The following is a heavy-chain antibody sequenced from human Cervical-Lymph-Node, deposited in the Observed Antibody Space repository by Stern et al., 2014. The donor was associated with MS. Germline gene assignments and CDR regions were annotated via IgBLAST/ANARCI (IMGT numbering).Heavy chain of an antibody. CDR3: TTATHYYYYGMDV. CDR1: GFTFSNAW. Sequence: EVQLVESGGGLVKPGGSLRLSCAASGFTFSNAWMSWVRQAPGKGLEWVGRIKSKTDGGTTDYAAPVKGRFTISRDDSKNTLYLQMNSLKTEDTAVYYCTTATHYYYYGMDVWGQGTTVTVSS. V-gene: IGHV3-15*01. J-gene: IGHJ6*02. CDR2: IKSKTDGGTT.